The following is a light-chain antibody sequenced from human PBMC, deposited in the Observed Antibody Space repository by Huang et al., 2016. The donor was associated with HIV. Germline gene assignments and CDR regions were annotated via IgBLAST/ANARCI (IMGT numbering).Light chain of an antibody. CDR1: QNINTY. CDR2: AAS. J-gene: IGKJ5*01. Sequence: DIMLTQSPFSLSASVGDRVTITCRASQNINTYLNWYQQKPGNAPNILIHAASTLQTGVPSRFRGSGSGTDFTLTVNILQPEDSATYYFQQGYSALITFGQGTRLEIK. CDR3: QQGYSALIT. V-gene: IGKV1-39*01.